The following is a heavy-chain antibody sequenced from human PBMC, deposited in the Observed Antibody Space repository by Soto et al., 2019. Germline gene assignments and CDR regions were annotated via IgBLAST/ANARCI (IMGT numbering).Heavy chain of an antibody. D-gene: IGHD2-2*02. CDR1: GGTFSSYA. V-gene: IGHV1-69*13. CDR2: IIPIFGTA. J-gene: IGHJ6*02. Sequence: GASVKVSCKASGGTFSSYAISWVRQAPGQGLEWMGGIIPIFGTANYAQKFQGRVTITADESTSTAYTELSSLRSEDTAVYYCARGHCSSTSCYRYYYYGMDVWGQGTTVTSP. CDR3: ARGHCSSTSCYRYYYYGMDV.